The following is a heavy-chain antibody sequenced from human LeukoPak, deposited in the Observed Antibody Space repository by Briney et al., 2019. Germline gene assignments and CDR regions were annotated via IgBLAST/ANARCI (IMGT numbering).Heavy chain of an antibody. CDR3: ARRLYCSSTSCSRFLDY. J-gene: IGHJ4*02. Sequence: SSETLSLTCSVYGGSFSGYYWSWIRQPPGKGLEWIGEINHSGSTNYNPSLKSRVTISVDTSKNQFSLKLSSVTAADTAVYYCARRLYCSSTSCSRFLDYWGQGTLVTVSS. CDR1: GGSFSGYY. V-gene: IGHV4-34*01. CDR2: INHSGST. D-gene: IGHD2-2*01.